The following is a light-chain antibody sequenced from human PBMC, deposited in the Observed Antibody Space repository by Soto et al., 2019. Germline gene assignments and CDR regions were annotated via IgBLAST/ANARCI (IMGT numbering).Light chain of an antibody. CDR1: HRVNSPF. CDR2: GAS. J-gene: IGKJ1*01. Sequence: VFKKSDDPLSLSPGDRATLPCRASHRVNSPFFAWYQQNPAQAPRLLIYGASTRAAGIPDRFSGGGSGTDFTLTIISREPDDVALYYCQQCGYSQWTFFQGTKVDIK. CDR3: QQCGYSQWT. V-gene: IGKV3-20*01.